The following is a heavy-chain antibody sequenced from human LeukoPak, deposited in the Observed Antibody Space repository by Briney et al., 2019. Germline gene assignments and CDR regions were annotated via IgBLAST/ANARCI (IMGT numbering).Heavy chain of an antibody. CDR3: ARGYHWSSTSCYNLYVY. CDR2: ISAYNGNT. V-gene: IGHV1-18*01. J-gene: IGHJ4*02. Sequence: ASGKVSCKASGSTFTSYGISWVRQAPGQGLEWMGWISAYNGNTNYAQKLQGRGTMTPDTSTSTAYMELRSLRSDDTAVYYCARGYHWSSTSCYNLYVYWGQGTLVTVSS. D-gene: IGHD2-2*02. CDR1: GSTFTSYG.